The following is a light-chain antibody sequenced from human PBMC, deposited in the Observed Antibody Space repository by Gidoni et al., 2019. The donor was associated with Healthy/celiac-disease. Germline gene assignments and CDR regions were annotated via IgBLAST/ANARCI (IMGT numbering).Light chain of an antibody. CDR3: QQYNSYPWT. J-gene: IGKJ1*01. CDR2: DAS. Sequence: DIQMTQSPSTLSASVVDRVTITCRASQSISSWLAWYQQKPGKAPKLLIYDASSLESGVPSRFSGSGSGTEFTLTISSLQPDDFANYYCQQYNSYPWTFGQGTKVEIK. CDR1: QSISSW. V-gene: IGKV1-5*01.